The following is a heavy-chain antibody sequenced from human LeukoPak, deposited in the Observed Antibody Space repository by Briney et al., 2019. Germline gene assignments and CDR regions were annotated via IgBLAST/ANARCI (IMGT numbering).Heavy chain of an antibody. CDR1: GGSISSYY. Sequence: SETLSLTCTVSGGSISSYYWSWIRQPPGKGLEWIGYIYYSGSTNYNPSLKSRVTISVDTSKNQFSLKLSSVTAADTAVYYCARDRGVPYYYHGMDVWGQGTTVTVSS. J-gene: IGHJ6*02. V-gene: IGHV4-59*01. CDR2: IYYSGST. CDR3: ARDRGVPYYYHGMDV.